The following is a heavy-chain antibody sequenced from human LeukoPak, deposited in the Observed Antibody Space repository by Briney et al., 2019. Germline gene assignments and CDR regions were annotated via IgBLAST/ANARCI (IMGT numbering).Heavy chain of an antibody. CDR1: GFTVSSNY. V-gene: IGHV3-66*01. CDR3: ARWGSVGYSGYDLFDS. Sequence: GGSLRLSCAASGFTVSSNYMNWVRQAPGKGPEWVSFIYGGGNTDYADSVKGRFTISRDNSKNTLYLQMNSLRAEDTAVYYCARWGSVGYSGYDLFDSWGQGTLVTVSS. CDR2: IYGGGNT. J-gene: IGHJ4*02. D-gene: IGHD5-12*01.